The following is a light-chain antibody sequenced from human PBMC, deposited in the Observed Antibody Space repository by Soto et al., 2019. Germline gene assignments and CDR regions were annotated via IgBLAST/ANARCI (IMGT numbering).Light chain of an antibody. J-gene: IGLJ1*01. CDR2: ANS. V-gene: IGLV1-40*01. CDR1: SSNIGAGYD. Sequence: QSVLTQPPSVSGAPGQRVTISCTGSSSNIGAGYDVHWYQQLPGTAPKLLIYANSNRPSGVPGRFSGSKSGTSASLAITGLQAVDEADYYCSSYSDTNICVFGTGTKVTV. CDR3: SSYSDTNICV.